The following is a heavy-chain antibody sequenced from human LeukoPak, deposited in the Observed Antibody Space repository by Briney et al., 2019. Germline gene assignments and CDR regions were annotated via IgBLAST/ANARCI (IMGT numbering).Heavy chain of an antibody. J-gene: IGHJ4*02. CDR2: ISYDGSNK. Sequence: GGSLRLSCAASGFSFSSYGMHGVREAPGKGLERVSVISYDGSNKYYADSVKGRFTISRDNSKNTLYLQMSSLRAEDTAVYYCAKPVPDIVVVVAAPLTGGGQGTLVTVSS. D-gene: IGHD2-15*01. CDR1: GFSFSSYG. CDR3: AKPVPDIVVVVAAPLTG. V-gene: IGHV3-30*18.